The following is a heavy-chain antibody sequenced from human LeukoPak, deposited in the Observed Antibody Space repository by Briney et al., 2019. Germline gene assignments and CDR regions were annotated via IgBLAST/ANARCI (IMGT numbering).Heavy chain of an antibody. CDR1: GGSISSGGYY. V-gene: IGHV4-31*03. J-gene: IGHJ3*02. CDR2: IYYSGST. CDR3: AREVTAIPWDAFDI. Sequence: PSETLSLTCTVSGGSISSGGYYWSWIRQHPGKGLEWIGYIYYSGSTYYNPSLKSRVTISVDTSKNQFSLKLSSVTAADTAVYYCAREVTAIPWDAFDIWGQGTMVTVSS. D-gene: IGHD2-21*02.